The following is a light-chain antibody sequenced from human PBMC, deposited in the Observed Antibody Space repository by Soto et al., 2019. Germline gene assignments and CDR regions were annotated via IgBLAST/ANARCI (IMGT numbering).Light chain of an antibody. V-gene: IGKV3-15*01. CDR2: GAS. J-gene: IGKJ4*01. CDR1: QSVGSN. CDR3: QQYNNWPLT. Sequence: EIVMTQSPATLSVSPGERATLSCRASQSVGSNLAWFQQKPGQAPRLLIYGASTSATGIPARFSGSGSGTEFTLTFSSLQSEDFAVYYCQQYNNWPLTFGGGTKVEIK.